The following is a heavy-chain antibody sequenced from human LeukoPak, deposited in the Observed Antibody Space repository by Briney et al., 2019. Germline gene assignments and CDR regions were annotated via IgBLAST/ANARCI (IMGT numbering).Heavy chain of an antibody. V-gene: IGHV3-21*01. D-gene: IGHD6-19*01. J-gene: IGHJ4*02. CDR3: ARDRSDRLAVAGTSAFDY. CDR1: GFTFSSYS. Sequence: GGSPILSCAASGFTFSSYSMNWVRQAPGKGLEWVSSISSSSSYIYYADSVKGRFTISRDNAKNSLYLQMNSLRAEDTAVYYCARDRSDRLAVAGTSAFDYWGQGTLVTVSS. CDR2: ISSSSSYI.